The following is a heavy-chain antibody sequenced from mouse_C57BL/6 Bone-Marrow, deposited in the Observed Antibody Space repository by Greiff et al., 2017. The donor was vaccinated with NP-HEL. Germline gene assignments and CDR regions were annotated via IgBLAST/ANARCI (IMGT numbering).Heavy chain of an antibody. J-gene: IGHJ1*03. CDR2: IDPNSGGT. CDR1: GYTFTSYW. CDR3: ARGGITTERFWSFDV. V-gene: IGHV1-72*01. D-gene: IGHD1-1*01. Sequence: QVQLQQPGAELVKPGASVKLSCKASGYTFTSYWMHWVKQRPGRGLEWIGRIDPNSGGTKYNEKFKSKATLNVDKPSSTADMQLSSLTSEDSAVYYCARGGITTERFWSFDVWGTGTTVTVSS.